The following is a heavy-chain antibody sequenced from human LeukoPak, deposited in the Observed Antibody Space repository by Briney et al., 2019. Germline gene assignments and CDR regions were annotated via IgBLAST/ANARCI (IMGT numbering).Heavy chain of an antibody. CDR1: GGSISSYY. Sequence: PSETLSLTCSVSGGSISSYYWSWIRQPPGKGLEYIGYIYYSGSTNYNPSLKSRVTISVDTSKDQFSLNLTSVTAADTAVYYCARLKCISTTCPSRYVMDVWGQGTTVTVSS. CDR3: ARLKCISTTCPSRYVMDV. J-gene: IGHJ6*02. D-gene: IGHD2-2*01. V-gene: IGHV4-59*01. CDR2: IYYSGST.